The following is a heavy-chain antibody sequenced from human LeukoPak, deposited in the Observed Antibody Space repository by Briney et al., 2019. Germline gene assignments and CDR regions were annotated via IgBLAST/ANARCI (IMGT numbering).Heavy chain of an antibody. D-gene: IGHD3-22*01. CDR1: GFTFSSYC. J-gene: IGHJ4*02. V-gene: IGHV3-21*01. Sequence: NPGGSLRLSCAASGFTFSSYCMSWVRQAPGKGLEWVSSISSSRSYIYYADSVKGRFTTSRDNAKNSRYLQLNSLTAEDTAVYYCARDMFPVYYDSSGLKRGYFVYWGQGTLVTVSS. CDR2: ISSSRSYI. CDR3: ARDMFPVYYDSSGLKRGYFVY.